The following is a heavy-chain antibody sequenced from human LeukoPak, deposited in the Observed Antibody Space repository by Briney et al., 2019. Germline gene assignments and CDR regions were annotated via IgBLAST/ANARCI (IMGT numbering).Heavy chain of an antibody. J-gene: IGHJ4*02. V-gene: IGHV3-30-3*01. CDR2: ISYDGSNK. Sequence: GGSLRLSCAASGFTFSSYAMHWVRQAPGKGLEWVAVISYDGSNKYYADSVKGRFTISRDNSKNTLYLQMNSLRAEDTAVYYCARAPRAQRGYWGQGTLVTVSS. D-gene: IGHD6-25*01. CDR3: ARAPRAQRGY. CDR1: GFTFSSYA.